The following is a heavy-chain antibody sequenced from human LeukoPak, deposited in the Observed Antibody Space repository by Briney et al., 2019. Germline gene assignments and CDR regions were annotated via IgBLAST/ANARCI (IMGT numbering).Heavy chain of an antibody. D-gene: IGHD3-3*01. J-gene: IGHJ4*02. Sequence: GGSLRLSCAASGFSVSSYAMNWVRQAPGKGLEWVSGISVSGGSTYYADSVKGRFTISRDNSKNTLYLQMNSLRVEDTAVYYCANARTKSGYSRGYFVYCGQGTLGIVSS. CDR3: ANARTKSGYSRGYFVY. CDR1: GFSVSSYA. V-gene: IGHV3-23*01. CDR2: ISVSGGST.